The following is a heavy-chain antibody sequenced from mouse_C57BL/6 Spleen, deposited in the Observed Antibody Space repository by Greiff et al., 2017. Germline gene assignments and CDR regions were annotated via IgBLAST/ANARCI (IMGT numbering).Heavy chain of an antibody. CDR1: GYSITSGYY. CDR2: ISYDGSN. V-gene: IGHV3-6*01. CDR3: ARKRNYGSSLDY. Sequence: ESGPGLVKPSQSLSLTCSVTGYSITSGYYWNWIRQFPGNKLEWMGYISYDGSNNYNPSLKNRISISRDTSKNQFFLKLNSVTTEDTATYYCARKRNYGSSLDYWGQGTTLTVSS. J-gene: IGHJ2*01. D-gene: IGHD1-1*01.